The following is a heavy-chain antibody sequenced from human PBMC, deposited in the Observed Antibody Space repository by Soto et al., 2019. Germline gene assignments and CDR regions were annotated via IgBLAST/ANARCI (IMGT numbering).Heavy chain of an antibody. CDR1: GGTFSSYA. J-gene: IGHJ4*02. Sequence: QVQLVQSGAEVKKPGSSVKVSCKASGGTFSSYAISWVRQAPGQGLEWMGGIIPIFGTANYAQKFQGRVTITADKSASKAYMELSSLRSEDTAVYYCATKTDHNLGLELDYWGQGTLVTVSS. V-gene: IGHV1-69*06. CDR3: ATKTDHNLGLELDY. CDR2: IIPIFGTA. D-gene: IGHD1-1*01.